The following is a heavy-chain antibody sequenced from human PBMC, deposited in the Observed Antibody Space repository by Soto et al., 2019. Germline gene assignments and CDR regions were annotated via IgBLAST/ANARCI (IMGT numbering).Heavy chain of an antibody. J-gene: IGHJ3*02. Sequence: XGSLRLSCAASGFTFSSYAMSWVRQAPGKGLDWLSVISVDGRNDLHAGAVKGRFTISRDISKNMVYLQMNDLRPDDTAMYFCAKEGHTSGRCGCFNIWGQGTMVTVSS. V-gene: IGHV3-30*04. CDR1: GFTFSSYA. CDR3: AKEGHTSGRCGCFNI. D-gene: IGHD6-19*01. CDR2: ISVDGRND.